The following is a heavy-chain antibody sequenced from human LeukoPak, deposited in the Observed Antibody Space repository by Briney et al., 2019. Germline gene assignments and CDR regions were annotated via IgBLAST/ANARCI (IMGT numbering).Heavy chain of an antibody. CDR3: ARVGYYYDSSGYYFDY. CDR2: ISSSVKYI. CDR1: GFTFSNYN. Sequence: GGSLSLSCAASGFTFSNYNMNWVRQAPGKGLEWVSSISSSVKYIYYADSVKGRFTIARDNAKNSLYLQTNSLRAEDTAVYYCARVGYYYDSSGYYFDYGGQGTLVTVSS. D-gene: IGHD3-22*01. V-gene: IGHV3-21*01. J-gene: IGHJ4*02.